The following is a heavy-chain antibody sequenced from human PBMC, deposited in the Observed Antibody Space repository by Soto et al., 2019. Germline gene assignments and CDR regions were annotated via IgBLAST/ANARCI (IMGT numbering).Heavy chain of an antibody. D-gene: IGHD5-12*01. J-gene: IGHJ5*02. Sequence: QVQLQQWGAGLLKPSETLSLTCAVYGGSFSGYYWSWIRQPPGKGLEWLGEINHSGSTNYNPSLKSRVTIAVDTPRNLFSQQLSSVTAADTAVYYCARGLDSGYDYVFEWFDPWGQGTLVTVSS. CDR2: INHSGST. CDR3: ARGLDSGYDYVFEWFDP. V-gene: IGHV4-34*01. CDR1: GGSFSGYY.